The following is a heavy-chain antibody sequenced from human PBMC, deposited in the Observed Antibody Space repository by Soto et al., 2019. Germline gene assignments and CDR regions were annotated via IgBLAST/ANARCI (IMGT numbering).Heavy chain of an antibody. CDR2: INHSGRT. J-gene: IGHJ6*02. CDR3: ASGLPLRFLEWLPSDYYYYGMDV. V-gene: IGHV4-34*01. D-gene: IGHD3-3*01. Sequence: ASETLSLTCAVYGGSFSGYYWSWIRQPPGKGLEWIGEINHSGRTNYNPSLKSRVTISVDTSKNQFSLKLSSVTAADTAVYYCASGLPLRFLEWLPSDYYYYGMDVWGQGTTVTVSS. CDR1: GGSFSGYY.